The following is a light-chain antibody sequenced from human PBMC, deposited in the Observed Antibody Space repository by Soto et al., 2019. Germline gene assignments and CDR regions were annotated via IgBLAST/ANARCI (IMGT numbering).Light chain of an antibody. Sequence: QSAVTQPASVSGSPGESTTISCTGTSSDVGGYNYVSWYQQHPGKAPKFMIYDVSNRPSGVSNRFSGSKSGNTASQTISGLQAEDEADYYCSSYTTSNTRQIVFGTGT. CDR2: DVS. J-gene: IGLJ1*01. V-gene: IGLV2-14*01. CDR1: SSDVGGYNY. CDR3: SSYTTSNTRQIV.